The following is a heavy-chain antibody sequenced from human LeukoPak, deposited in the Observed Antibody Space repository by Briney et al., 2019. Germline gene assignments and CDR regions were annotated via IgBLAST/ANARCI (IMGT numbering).Heavy chain of an antibody. D-gene: IGHD2-2*01. CDR2: IWYNGSNK. Sequence: GGSLRLSCAASGFTFSNCGMHWVRQAPGKGLEWVAIIWYNGSNKYYLDSVKGRFTISRDNSKNTLFLQMNSLRAEDTAVYYCAKGGYCSSTSCYVGWFDPWGQGTLVTVSS. V-gene: IGHV3-33*06. CDR3: AKGGYCSSTSCYVGWFDP. J-gene: IGHJ5*02. CDR1: GFTFSNCG.